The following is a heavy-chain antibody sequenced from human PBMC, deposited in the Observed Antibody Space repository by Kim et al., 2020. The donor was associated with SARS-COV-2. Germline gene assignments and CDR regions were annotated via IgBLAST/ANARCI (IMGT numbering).Heavy chain of an antibody. V-gene: IGHV3-7*01. J-gene: IGHJ6*02. CDR2: IKQDGSEK. Sequence: GGSLRLSCAASGFTFSSYWMSWVRQAPGKGLEWVANIKQDGSEKYYVDSVKGRFTISRDNAKNSLYLQMNSLRAEDTAVYYCARDRPSWWGYYDYYYGMDVWGQGTTVTVSS. CDR1: GFTFSSYW. D-gene: IGHD2-15*01. CDR3: ARDRPSWWGYYDYYYGMDV.